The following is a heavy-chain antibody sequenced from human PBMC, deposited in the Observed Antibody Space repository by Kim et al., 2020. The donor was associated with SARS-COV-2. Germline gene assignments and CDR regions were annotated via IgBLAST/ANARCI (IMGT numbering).Heavy chain of an antibody. Sequence: RFTISRDNSRNKLYLQMNSLRAEDTAVYYCAKASSTYDSSGYSEYWYFDLWGRGTLVTVSS. V-gene: IGHV3-30*02. D-gene: IGHD3-22*01. CDR3: AKASSTYDSSGYSEYWYFDL. J-gene: IGHJ2*01.